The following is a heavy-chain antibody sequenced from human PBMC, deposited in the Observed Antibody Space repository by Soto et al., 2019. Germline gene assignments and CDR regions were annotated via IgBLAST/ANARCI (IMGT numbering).Heavy chain of an antibody. CDR1: GGSFSGYY. J-gene: IGHJ5*02. Sequence: SETLSLTCAVYGGSFSGYYWSWIRQPPGKGLEWIGEINHSGSTNYNPSLKSRVTISVDTSKNQFSLKLSSVTAADTAVYYCARALVLFGNYGLGWFDPWGQGTLVTVSS. D-gene: IGHD4-17*01. CDR2: INHSGST. CDR3: ARALVLFGNYGLGWFDP. V-gene: IGHV4-34*01.